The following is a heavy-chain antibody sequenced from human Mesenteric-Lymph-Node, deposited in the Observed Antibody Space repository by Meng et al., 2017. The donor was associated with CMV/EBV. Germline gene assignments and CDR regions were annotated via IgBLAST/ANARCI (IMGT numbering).Heavy chain of an antibody. CDR3: VRDAGCGHGYNYLGYFDY. D-gene: IGHD5-24*01. V-gene: IGHV3-74*01. CDR1: GFTFNYYW. CDR2: INADGSST. J-gene: IGHJ4*02. Sequence: GESLKISCAASGFTFNYYWMHWVRQAPGKGLVWVSTINADGSSTTYADSVKGRFTISRDNAKNTLYLQMDSLRAEDTAVYYCVRDAGCGHGYNYLGYFDYWGQGTQVTVSS.